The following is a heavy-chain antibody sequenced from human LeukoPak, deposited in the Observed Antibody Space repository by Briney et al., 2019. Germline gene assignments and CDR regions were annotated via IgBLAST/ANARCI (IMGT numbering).Heavy chain of an antibody. Sequence: GGSLRLSCAASGFTFSSYAMSWVRQAPGKGLEWVSAISGSGGSTYYADSVKGRFTISRDNSKNTLYLQMNSLRAEDTAVYYCAKDRRRDGYSYFQASDYWGQGTLVTVSS. CDR3: AKDRRRDGYSYFQASDY. CDR1: GFTFSSYA. V-gene: IGHV3-23*01. J-gene: IGHJ4*02. CDR2: ISGSGGST. D-gene: IGHD5-24*01.